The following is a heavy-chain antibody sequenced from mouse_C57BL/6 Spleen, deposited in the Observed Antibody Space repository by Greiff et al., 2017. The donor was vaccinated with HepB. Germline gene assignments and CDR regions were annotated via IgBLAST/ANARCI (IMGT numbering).Heavy chain of an antibody. D-gene: IGHD2-5*01. CDR2: IDPEDGET. CDR1: GFNIKDYY. V-gene: IGHV14-2*01. Sequence: EVQLQQSGAELVKPGASVKLSCTASGFNIKDYYMHWVKQRTEQGLEWIGRIDPEDGETKYAPKFQGKSPITADTSSNPAYLQLSSLTSEDTAVYYCARIYYSNYGYFDYWGQGTTLTVSS. J-gene: IGHJ2*01. CDR3: ARIYYSNYGYFDY.